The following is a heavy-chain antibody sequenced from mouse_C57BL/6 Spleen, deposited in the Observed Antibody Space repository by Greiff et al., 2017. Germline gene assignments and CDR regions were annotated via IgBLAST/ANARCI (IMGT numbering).Heavy chain of an antibody. D-gene: IGHD2-3*01. Sequence: QVHVKQSGAELAKPGASVKLSCKASGYTFTSYWMHWVKQRPGQGLEWIGYINPSSGYTKYNQKFKDKATLTADKSSSTAYMQLSSLTYEDSAVYYCARTGDGWDFDVWGTGTTVTVSS. CDR1: GYTFTSYW. CDR2: INPSSGYT. V-gene: IGHV1-7*01. CDR3: ARTGDGWDFDV. J-gene: IGHJ1*03.